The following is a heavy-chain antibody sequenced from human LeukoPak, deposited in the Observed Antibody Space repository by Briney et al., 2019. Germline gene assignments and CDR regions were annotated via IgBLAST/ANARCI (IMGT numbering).Heavy chain of an antibody. Sequence: SETLSLTCSVSGASINSYYRSWIRQPPGKGLEWIGNIYYNRSTTYHPSLKSRVTISVDTSTNQFSLKLSSVTAADTAVYYCAMPSIAARPGFDPWGQGNLVTVSS. V-gene: IGHV4-59*12. CDR3: AMPSIAARPGFDP. D-gene: IGHD6-6*01. J-gene: IGHJ5*02. CDR2: IYYNRST. CDR1: GASINSYY.